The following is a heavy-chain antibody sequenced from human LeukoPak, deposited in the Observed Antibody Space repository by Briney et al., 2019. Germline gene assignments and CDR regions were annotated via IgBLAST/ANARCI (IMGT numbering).Heavy chain of an antibody. J-gene: IGHJ5*02. Sequence: ASVKVSCKASGGTFSSYAISWVRQAPGQGVEWMGEIIPIFGTANYAQKFQGRVTITADESTSTAYMELSSLRSEDTAVYSCARGVVPAAIFDGFDPWGQGTLVTVSS. CDR1: GGTFSSYA. CDR3: ARGVVPAAIFDGFDP. D-gene: IGHD2-2*02. CDR2: IIPIFGTA. V-gene: IGHV1-69*13.